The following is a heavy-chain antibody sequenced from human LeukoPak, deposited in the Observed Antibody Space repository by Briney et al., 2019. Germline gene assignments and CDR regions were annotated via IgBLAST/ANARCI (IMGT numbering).Heavy chain of an antibody. CDR1: GYTFTSYA. V-gene: IGHV7-4-1*02. D-gene: IGHD6-19*01. CDR3: ARDPPAVAGLLSWFEP. Sequence: ASVKVSCKASGYTFTSYAMNWVRQAPGQGLEWMGWINTNTGNPTYAQGFTGRFVFSLDTSVSTAYLQISSLKAEDTAVYYCARDPPAVAGLLSWFEPWGQGTLVTVSS. J-gene: IGHJ5*02. CDR2: INTNTGNP.